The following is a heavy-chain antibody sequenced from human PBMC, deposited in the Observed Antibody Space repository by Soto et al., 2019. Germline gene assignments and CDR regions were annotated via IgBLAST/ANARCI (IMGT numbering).Heavy chain of an antibody. V-gene: IGHV3-74*01. CDR2: ISHDGSGT. CDR1: GFTFSNYW. Sequence: PGGSLRLSCAASGFTFSNYWMHWVRQVPGRGLVWVSRISHDGSGTSYADSVKGRFTISRDNAKNTVYLQMNSLRVEDTAVYYCAIRGLSKSEVRGYFDYWGRGTLVTVSS. D-gene: IGHD3-10*01. J-gene: IGHJ4*02. CDR3: AIRGLSKSEVRGYFDY.